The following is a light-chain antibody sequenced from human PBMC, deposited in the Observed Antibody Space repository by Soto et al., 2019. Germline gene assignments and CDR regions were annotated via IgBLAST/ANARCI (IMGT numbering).Light chain of an antibody. V-gene: IGKV4-1*01. J-gene: IGKJ2*01. CDR3: QQYESTPPT. CDR1: QSVLYSSNNNHY. CDR2: WAS. Sequence: DIVMTQSPDSLAVSLGERATINCKSSQSVLYSSNNNHYLAWYQQRPGQPPKLLIYWASTRESGVPDRFSGSGSGTDFTLTITSLQAEDVAVYYCQQYESTPPTFGQGTKLDIK.